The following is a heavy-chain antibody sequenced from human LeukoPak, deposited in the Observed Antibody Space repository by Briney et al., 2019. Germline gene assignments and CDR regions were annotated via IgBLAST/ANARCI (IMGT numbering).Heavy chain of an antibody. J-gene: IGHJ4*02. CDR3: ARQTGSGLFILP. D-gene: IGHD3/OR15-3a*01. CDR2: IYYSGNT. Sequence: PSETLSLTCTVSGGSISSSSYYWGWVRQPPGEGLEWIGSIYYSGNTYYNASLKSQVSISIDTSKNQFSLKLTSVTAADTAVYYCARQTGSGLFILPGGQGTLVTVSS. V-gene: IGHV4-39*01. CDR1: GGSISSSSYY.